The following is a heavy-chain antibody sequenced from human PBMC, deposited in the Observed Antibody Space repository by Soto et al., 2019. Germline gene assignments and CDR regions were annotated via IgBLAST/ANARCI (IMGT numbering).Heavy chain of an antibody. Sequence: GGSLRLSCAASGFTFDDYSMNWVRQAPGKELEWVSSISSSSSYIYYADSVKGRFNISRDNAKNSLYLQMNSLRAEDTAVYYCARAYCSGGSCYSADYWGQGTLVTVSS. D-gene: IGHD2-15*01. CDR1: GFTFDDYS. J-gene: IGHJ4*02. CDR2: ISSSSSYI. V-gene: IGHV3-21*01. CDR3: ARAYCSGGSCYSADY.